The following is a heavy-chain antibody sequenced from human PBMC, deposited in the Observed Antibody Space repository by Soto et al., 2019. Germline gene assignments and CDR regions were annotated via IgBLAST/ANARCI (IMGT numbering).Heavy chain of an antibody. D-gene: IGHD4-4*01. CDR3: ALGTVTSPVSDAFDI. CDR1: GDSVPSNSAA. V-gene: IGHV6-1*01. Sequence: SQTLSLTCAISGDSVPSNSAAWNWIRQSPSRGLEWLGRTYYRSKWYNDYAVSVKSRITINPDTSKNQFSLQLNSVTPEDTAVYYCALGTVTSPVSDAFDIWGQGTMVTVSS. J-gene: IGHJ3*02. CDR2: TYYRSKWYN.